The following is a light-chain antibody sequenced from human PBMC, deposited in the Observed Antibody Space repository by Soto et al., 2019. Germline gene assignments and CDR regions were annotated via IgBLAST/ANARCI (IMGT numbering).Light chain of an antibody. CDR2: GVS. V-gene: IGKV1-39*01. J-gene: IGKJ5*01. CDR3: ELSSSPSIS. Sequence: SHMTQKKSSLSASVGDRVTITCRSSQNISRFLNWYQQKQGRAPNLLIYGVSTLQVGVPSRFSGSGFGTDFSLTISSLQPADFRTYFCELSSSPSISSAHRTRPEI. CDR1: QNISRF.